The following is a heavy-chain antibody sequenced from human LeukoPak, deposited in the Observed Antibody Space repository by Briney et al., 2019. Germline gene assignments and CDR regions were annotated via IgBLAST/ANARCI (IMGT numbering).Heavy chain of an antibody. J-gene: IGHJ4*02. V-gene: IGHV1-18*01. Sequence: ASVKVSCKASGYTFTSYGISWVRQAPGQGLEWMGWISAYNGNTNYAQKLQGRVTMTTDPSTSTAYMEVRSLRSDDTAVYYCARDRGGRGYSYVPSHYFDYWGQGTLVTVSS. CDR3: ARDRGGRGYSYVPSHYFDY. CDR1: GYTFTSYG. CDR2: ISAYNGNT. D-gene: IGHD5-18*01.